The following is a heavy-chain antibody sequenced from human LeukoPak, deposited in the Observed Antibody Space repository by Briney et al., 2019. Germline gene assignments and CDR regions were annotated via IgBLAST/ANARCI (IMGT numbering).Heavy chain of an antibody. CDR2: INQDGSEK. V-gene: IGHV3-7*01. D-gene: IGHD2-15*01. CDR1: GFTFSRYA. CDR3: ARGRYCSSGSCYQDY. J-gene: IGHJ4*02. Sequence: PGGSLRLSCAASGFTFSRYAMHWVRQAPGKGLEWVANINQDGSEKYYVDSVKGRFTISRDNAENSLYLQMNSLRAEDTAVYYCARGRYCSSGSCYQDYWGQGTLVTVSS.